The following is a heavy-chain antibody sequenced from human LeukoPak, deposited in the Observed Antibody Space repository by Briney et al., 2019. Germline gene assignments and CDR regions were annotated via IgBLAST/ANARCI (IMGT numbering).Heavy chain of an antibody. CDR3: TTWNYDILTGYSI. Sequence: GGSLRLSCAASGFSFKNVWMSWVRQAPGKGLEWVGRIKSKTHGGTTDYAAAVKGSFTISRDDSKSTLYLQMNSLKTEDTALYYCTTWNYDILTGYSIWGQGTLVTVSS. D-gene: IGHD3-9*01. CDR1: GFSFKNVW. V-gene: IGHV3-15*01. CDR2: IKSKTHGGTT. J-gene: IGHJ4*02.